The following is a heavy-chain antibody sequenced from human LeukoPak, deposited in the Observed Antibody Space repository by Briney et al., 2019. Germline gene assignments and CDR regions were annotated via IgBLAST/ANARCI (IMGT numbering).Heavy chain of an antibody. CDR2: ISAYNGNT. CDR1: GYTFTSYG. V-gene: IGHV1-18*01. Sequence: ASVKVSCKASGYTFTSYGISWVRQAPGQGLEWMGWISAYNGNTNYAQKLQGRVTMTTDTSTSTAYKELRSLRSDDTAVYYCAREYCSGGSCYPHFDPWGQGTLVTVSS. D-gene: IGHD2-15*01. CDR3: AREYCSGGSCYPHFDP. J-gene: IGHJ5*02.